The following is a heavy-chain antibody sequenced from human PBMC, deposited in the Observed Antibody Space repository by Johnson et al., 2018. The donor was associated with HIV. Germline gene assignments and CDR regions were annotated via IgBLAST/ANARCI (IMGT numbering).Heavy chain of an antibody. CDR3: ARDLGGHAFDI. Sequence: VQLVESGGGLVQPGGSLRLSCAASGFTFSSYAMHWVRQAPGKGLEYVSAISSNGGSTYYAASVKGRFTISRDNSKNTLYHTMGSPRAEDMAVYYCARDLGGHAFDIWGQGTMVTVSS. V-gene: IGHV3-64*07. CDR1: GFTFSSYA. D-gene: IGHD3-16*01. J-gene: IGHJ3*02. CDR2: ISSNGGST.